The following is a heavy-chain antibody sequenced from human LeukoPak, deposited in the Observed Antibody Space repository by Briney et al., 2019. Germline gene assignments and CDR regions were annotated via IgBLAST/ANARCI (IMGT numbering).Heavy chain of an antibody. CDR3: ARLWELPSPFDY. J-gene: IGHJ4*02. D-gene: IGHD1-26*01. CDR2: ISGSGGST. Sequence: GGSLRLSCAGSGFTFSSYAMSWVRQAPGKGLEWVSAISGSGGSTYYADSVKGRFTISRDNSKNTLYLQMNSLRAEDTAVYYCARLWELPSPFDYWGQGTLVTVSS. V-gene: IGHV3-23*01. CDR1: GFTFSSYA.